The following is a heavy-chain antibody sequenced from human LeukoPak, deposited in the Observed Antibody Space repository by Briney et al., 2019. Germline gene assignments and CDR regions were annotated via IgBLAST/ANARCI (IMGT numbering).Heavy chain of an antibody. Sequence: GGSLRLSCAGSGFTFSSYELNWVRQAPGKGLEWISYISSSGSTLYYADSVKGRFTISRDDAKNSLYLQMNSLRGDDTAVYYCAGERGGYGFYWGQGILVTVSS. CDR3: AGERGGYGFY. CDR2: ISSSGSTL. V-gene: IGHV3-48*03. J-gene: IGHJ4*02. CDR1: GFTFSSYE. D-gene: IGHD5-12*01.